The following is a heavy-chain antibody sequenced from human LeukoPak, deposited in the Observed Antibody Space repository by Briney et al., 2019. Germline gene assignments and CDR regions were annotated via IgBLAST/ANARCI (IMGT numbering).Heavy chain of an antibody. CDR3: ARETVVGATYYGMDV. CDR1: GGSISSSSYY. J-gene: IGHJ6*02. D-gene: IGHD1-26*01. CDR2: IYYSGST. V-gene: IGHV4-39*07. Sequence: SETLSLTCTVSGGSISSSSYYWGWIRQPPGKGLEWIGRIYYSGSTYYNPSLKSRLTIFVDTSKNQFSLKLSSVTAADTAVYYCARETVVGATYYGMDVWGQGTTVTVSS.